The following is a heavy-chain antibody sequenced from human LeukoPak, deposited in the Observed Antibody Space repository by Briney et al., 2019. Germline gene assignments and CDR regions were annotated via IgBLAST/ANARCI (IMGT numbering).Heavy chain of an antibody. J-gene: IGHJ5*02. CDR3: AREIPDYDILPSWFDP. CDR1: GGSISSSSYY. V-gene: IGHV4-39*07. D-gene: IGHD3-9*01. CDR2: IYYSGST. Sequence: PSETLSLTCTVSGGSISSSSYYWGWIRQPPGKGLEWIGSIYYSGSTNYNPSLKSRVTISVDTSKNQFSLKLSSVTAADTAVYYCAREIPDYDILPSWFDPWGQGTLVTVSS.